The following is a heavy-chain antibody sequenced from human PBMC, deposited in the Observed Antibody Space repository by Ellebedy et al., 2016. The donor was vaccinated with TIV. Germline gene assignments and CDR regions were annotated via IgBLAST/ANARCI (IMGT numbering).Heavy chain of an antibody. J-gene: IGHJ5*02. Sequence: GESLKIPCAASGFSLRSYWMRWVRQAPGKGLEWVANIYQDGSVQYYLDSVKGRLTISRDNAINSLFLQMNSLRAGDTAVYYCARRGSYGDYAVQVNSWFDPWGRGTLVTVSS. D-gene: IGHD4-17*01. CDR3: ARRGSYGDYAVQVNSWFDP. CDR2: IYQDGSVQ. CDR1: GFSLRSYW. V-gene: IGHV3-7*01.